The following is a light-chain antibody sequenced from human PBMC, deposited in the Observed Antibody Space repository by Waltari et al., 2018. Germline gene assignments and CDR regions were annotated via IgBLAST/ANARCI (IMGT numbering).Light chain of an antibody. J-gene: IGLJ3*02. CDR2: KDT. V-gene: IGLV3-27*01. CDR1: VLAKKS. CDR3: FSAADNNQV. Sequence: SYELTQPSPLSVSPGPTARITCPGLVLAKKSSRWFQQKPGRAPVLVIYKDTERPSGIPERFSGSTSGTTVTLTISGAQVEYEADYYCFSAADNNQVFGGGTKLTVL.